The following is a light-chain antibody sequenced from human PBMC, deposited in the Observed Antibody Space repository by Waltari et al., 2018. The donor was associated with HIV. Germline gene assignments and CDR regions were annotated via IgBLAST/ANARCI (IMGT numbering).Light chain of an antibody. CDR2: DDN. CDR1: SGSIASKY. J-gene: IGLJ3*02. V-gene: IGLV6-57*01. Sequence: NFMLTQPHSVSGSPGKTVTISCTRSSGSIASKYVQWYPQHPGRSPNAVISDDNQRRSRVPDRFSGSIDSSSNSASLTISGLKTEDEADYYCQSYDSSNLNWVFGGGTKLTVL. CDR3: QSYDSSNLNWV.